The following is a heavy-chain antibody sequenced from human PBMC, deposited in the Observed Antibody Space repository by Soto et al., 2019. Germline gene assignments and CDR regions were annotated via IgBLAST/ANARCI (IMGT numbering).Heavy chain of an antibody. V-gene: IGHV3-23*01. CDR1: GFTFSSYA. CDR3: AKDHRIWGRLVEYMDV. CDR2: ISGSGVST. D-gene: IGHD3-10*01. J-gene: IGHJ6*02. Sequence: LSLSCAASGFTFSSYALGWVRQAPGRGLECVSAISGSGVSTFYADSVKGRFTISRDTSKNTLYLQMNTLTAEDTAVYYCAKDHRIWGRLVEYMDVWGQGTTVTVSS.